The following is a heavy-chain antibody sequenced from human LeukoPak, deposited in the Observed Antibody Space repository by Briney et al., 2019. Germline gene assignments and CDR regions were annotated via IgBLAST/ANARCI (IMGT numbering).Heavy chain of an antibody. V-gene: IGHV3-23*01. Sequence: GGSLRLSCAASGFTFSSYAMSWVRQAPGEGLEWVSGIIGSAASTYYADSVKGRFTISRDNSKNTLYLQMNSLRAEDTAVYYCAKSLLTTASGTGRAFDIWGQGTVVTVSA. CDR2: IIGSAAST. CDR1: GFTFSSYA. J-gene: IGHJ3*02. CDR3: AKSLLTTASGTGRAFDI. D-gene: IGHD1-26*01.